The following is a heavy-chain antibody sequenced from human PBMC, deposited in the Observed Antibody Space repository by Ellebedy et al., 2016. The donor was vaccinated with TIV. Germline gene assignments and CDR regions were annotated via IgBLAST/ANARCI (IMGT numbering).Heavy chain of an antibody. J-gene: IGHJ6*02. D-gene: IGHD3-10*01. CDR2: ISYDGSNK. CDR3: AKEGLLWFGELFRRYYYGMDV. CDR1: GFTFSSYG. Sequence: GGSLRLSXAASGFTFSSYGMHWVRQAPGKGLEWVAVISYDGSNKYYADSVKGRFTISRDNSKNTLYLQMNSLRAEDTAVYYCAKEGLLWFGELFRRYYYGMDVWGQGTTVTVSS. V-gene: IGHV3-30*18.